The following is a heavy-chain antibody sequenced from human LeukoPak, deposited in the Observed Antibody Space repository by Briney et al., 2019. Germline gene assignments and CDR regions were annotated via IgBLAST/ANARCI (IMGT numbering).Heavy chain of an antibody. CDR3: ARDYGGAAAAD. D-gene: IGHD6-13*01. CDR2: ISRDSTTM. CDR1: RFTFSSYS. Sequence: GGSLRLSCAASRFTFSSYSMNWVRQAPGKGLEWVSYISRDSTTMYSADSVKGRFTISRDNGKNSLYLQMNSLRAEDTAVYYCARDYGGAAAADWGQGTLVTVSS. V-gene: IGHV3-48*04. J-gene: IGHJ4*02.